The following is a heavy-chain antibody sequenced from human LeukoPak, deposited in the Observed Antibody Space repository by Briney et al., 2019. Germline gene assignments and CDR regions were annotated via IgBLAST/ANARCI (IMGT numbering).Heavy chain of an antibody. CDR3: AGGRWLAAADS. D-gene: IGHD6-13*01. J-gene: IGHJ4*02. CDR2: IYSGGST. V-gene: IGHV3-66*01. Sequence: ETLSLTCTVSGGAIGSYYWAWIRQFPGKGLEWVSIIYSGGSTYYADSVKGRFTISRDNSKNTLYLQMNSLRVEDTAVYYCAGGRWLAAADSWGQGTLVTVSS. CDR1: GGAIGSYY.